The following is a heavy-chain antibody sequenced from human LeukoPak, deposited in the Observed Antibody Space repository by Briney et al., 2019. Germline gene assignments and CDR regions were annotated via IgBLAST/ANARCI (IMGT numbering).Heavy chain of an antibody. CDR2: IYYSGST. CDR1: GGSISSGGYY. D-gene: IGHD3-3*01. V-gene: IGHV4-31*03. CDR3: ARELSFLEWFHLDY. J-gene: IGHJ4*02. Sequence: SQTLSLTCTVSGGSISSGGYYWSWIRQHPGKGLEWIGYIYYSGSTYYNPSLKSRVTISVDTSKNQFSLKLSSVTAADTAVYYCARELSFLEWFHLDYWGQGTLVTVSS.